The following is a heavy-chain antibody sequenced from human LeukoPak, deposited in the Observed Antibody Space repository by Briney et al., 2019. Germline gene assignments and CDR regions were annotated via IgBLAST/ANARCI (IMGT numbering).Heavy chain of an antibody. V-gene: IGHV3-30*04. J-gene: IGHJ4*02. CDR2: ISYDGGNI. CDR1: GFNFDTYA. D-gene: IGHD6-19*01. CDR3: ARDPPFGNGWSQNFFDY. Sequence: GGSLRLSCAPSGFNFDTYAMHWVRQAPGKGLEWVALISYDGGNIYYGDSVRGRFTISRDNDNNMLYLQMNSLRPEDTAVYYCARDPPFGNGWSQNFFDYWGQGTLVIVSS.